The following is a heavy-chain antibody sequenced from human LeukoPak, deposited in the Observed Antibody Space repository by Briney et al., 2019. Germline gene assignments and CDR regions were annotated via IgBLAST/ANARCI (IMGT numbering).Heavy chain of an antibody. V-gene: IGHV3-11*01. CDR3: ARGKWELRP. CDR1: GFTFSDDY. CDR2: ISNSGTTM. D-gene: IGHD1-26*01. Sequence: GGSLRLSCAASGFTFSDDYMTWIRQAPGKGLEWLSYISNSGTTMYYAGSVKGRFTISRDNSKSSLYLQMNSLRADDTAVYYCARGKWELRPWGQGALVTVSS. J-gene: IGHJ5*02.